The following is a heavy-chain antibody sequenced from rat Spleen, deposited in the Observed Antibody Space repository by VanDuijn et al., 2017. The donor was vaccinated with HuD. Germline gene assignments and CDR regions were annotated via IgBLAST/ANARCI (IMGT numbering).Heavy chain of an antibody. D-gene: IGHD1-12*03. Sequence: EVQLVESGGGLVQPGRSLKLSCAASGFTFSNYDMAWVRQAPTKGLEWVASISTGGGNTYYRDSVKGRLTISRDNAKSTLYLQMDSLRSEDTATYYCARRAMVPYYFDYWGQGVMVTVSS. J-gene: IGHJ2*01. V-gene: IGHV5S23*01. CDR3: ARRAMVPYYFDY. CDR1: GFTFSNYD. CDR2: ISTGGGNT.